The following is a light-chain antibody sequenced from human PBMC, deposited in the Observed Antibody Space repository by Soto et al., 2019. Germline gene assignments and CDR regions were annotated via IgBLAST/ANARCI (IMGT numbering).Light chain of an antibody. CDR2: AAS. CDR3: QQLNTYPLT. V-gene: IGKV1-9*01. J-gene: IGKJ4*01. Sequence: IQLTQSPSSLSASVGDRVTITCRASQGISSSLAWYQQKPGKAPNLLIYAASTLQSGVPSRFSGSGSGTDFTLTISSLQPEDFATYSCQQLNTYPLTFGGGTKVEIK. CDR1: QGISSS.